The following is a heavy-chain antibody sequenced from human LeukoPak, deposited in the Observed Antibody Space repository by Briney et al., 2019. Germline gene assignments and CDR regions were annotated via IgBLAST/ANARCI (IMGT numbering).Heavy chain of an antibody. CDR2: INSDGSST. CDR3: ARARRRRCFDI. D-gene: IGHD4-17*01. V-gene: IGHV3-74*01. CDR1: GFTFSSYW. Sequence: GGSLRLSCAASGFTFSSYWMHWVRQAPGKGLVWVSRINSDGSSTSYADSVKGRFTISRDNAKNTLYLQMNSLRAEDTAVYYCARARRRRCFDIWGQGTMVTVSS. J-gene: IGHJ3*02.